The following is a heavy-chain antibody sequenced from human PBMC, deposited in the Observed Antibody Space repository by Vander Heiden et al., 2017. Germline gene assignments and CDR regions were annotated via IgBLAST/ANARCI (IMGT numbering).Heavy chain of an antibody. V-gene: IGHV1-18*01. J-gene: IGHJ5*02. Sequence: QVQLVQSGVEVKKPGASVKVSCKASGYTFTSYGIGWVRQAPGQGLEWVGWISTYSGNTIYAQKFQGRVSMTRDTSTSIVYMELRSLRSDDTAVYYCARDRIGTLAYFDPWGQGTLVTVSS. CDR1: GYTFTSYG. D-gene: IGHD1-26*01. CDR2: ISTYSGNT. CDR3: ARDRIGTLAYFDP.